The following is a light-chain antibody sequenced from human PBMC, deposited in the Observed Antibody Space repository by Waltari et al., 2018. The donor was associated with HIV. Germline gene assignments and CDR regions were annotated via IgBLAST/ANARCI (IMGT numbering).Light chain of an antibody. J-gene: IGLJ2*01. CDR3: QSYDDNLEGV. CDR1: RSNIGAGYD. Sequence: QSVLTQPPSVSGAPGQRVTISCTGSRSNIGAGYDVHWYQQVPGTAPRLLIYDDTNRPSGVPERFSGSRSGTSASLAITGLQVEDEADYYCQSYDDNLEGVFGGGTKVTVL. V-gene: IGLV1-40*01. CDR2: DDT.